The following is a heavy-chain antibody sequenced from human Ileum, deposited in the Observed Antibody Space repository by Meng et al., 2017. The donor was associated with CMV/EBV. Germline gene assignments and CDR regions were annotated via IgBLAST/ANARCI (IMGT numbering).Heavy chain of an antibody. CDR1: GGSLGGGYY. CDR3: ARDSAWLIDQ. CDR2: IYTSGST. D-gene: IGHD6-19*01. Sequence: QVQLPESGPGLLKPSQTLSLTCTVSGGSLGGGYYWNWIRQPAGKGLEWIGRIYTSGSTNYNPSLKSRFTISVDTSKNQFSLNLTSVTAADTAVYYCARDSAWLIDQWGQGTLVTVSS. V-gene: IGHV4-61*02. J-gene: IGHJ4*02.